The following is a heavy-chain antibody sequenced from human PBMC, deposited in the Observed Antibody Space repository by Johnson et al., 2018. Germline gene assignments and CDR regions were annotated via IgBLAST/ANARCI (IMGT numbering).Heavy chain of an antibody. J-gene: IGHJ4*02. CDR3: VKDIPFSAGLILDH. Sequence: VQLVQSGGGLVKPGGSLRLSCVASGIPFKDAWMTWVRQAPGKGLEFVGLIKSKVDGGAADYAAPVKDIFAISRDDSKNTVYLQMNNLENEDTAIYYCVKDIPFSAGLILDHWGQGTLVSVSS. V-gene: IGHV3-15*01. CDR2: IKSKVDGGAA. D-gene: IGHD2-15*01. CDR1: GIPFKDAW.